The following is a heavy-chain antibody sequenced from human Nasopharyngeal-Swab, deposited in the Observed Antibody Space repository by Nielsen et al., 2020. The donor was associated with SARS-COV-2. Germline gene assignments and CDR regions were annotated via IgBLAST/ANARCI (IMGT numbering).Heavy chain of an antibody. CDR3: ARDGSGDFWSGEFDY. J-gene: IGHJ4*02. CDR1: GGSISSGGYY. D-gene: IGHD3-3*01. CDR2: IYYSGST. V-gene: IGHV4-31*03. Sequence: SETLSLTCTVSGGSISSGGYYWSWIRQHPGKGLEWIGYIYYSGSTYYNPSLKSRVTISVDTSKNQFSLKLSSVTAADMAVYYCARDGSGDFWSGEFDYWGQGTLVTVSS.